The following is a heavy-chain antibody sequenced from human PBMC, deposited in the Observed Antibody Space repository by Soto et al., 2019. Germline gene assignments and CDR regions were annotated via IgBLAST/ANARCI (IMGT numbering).Heavy chain of an antibody. CDR2: IIPIFGTA. J-gene: IGHJ3*02. CDR3: AKEISGYSSSWYAFSPSLSAFDI. V-gene: IGHV1-69*13. D-gene: IGHD6-13*01. Sequence: GASVKVSCKASGCTFSSYAISWVRQAPGQGLEWMGGIIPIFGTANYAQKFQGRVTITADESTSTAYMELSSLRSEDTAVYYCAKEISGYSSSWYAFSPSLSAFDIWGQGTMVTVSS. CDR1: GCTFSSYA.